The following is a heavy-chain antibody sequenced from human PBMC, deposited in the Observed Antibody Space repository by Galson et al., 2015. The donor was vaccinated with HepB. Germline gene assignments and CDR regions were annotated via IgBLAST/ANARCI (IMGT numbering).Heavy chain of an antibody. CDR2: ISSSTSV. CDR3: TTGISDYGDYLGNSRLGPFDI. Sequence: SLRLSCAASGFSFSDYGMNWVRQAPGKGLEWISFISSSTSVYYADSVKGRITTSRDNARNSLYLQMNSLKTEDTAVYYCTTGISDYGDYLGNSRLGPFDIWGQGTMVTVSS. CDR1: GFSFSDYG. D-gene: IGHD4-17*01. V-gene: IGHV3-48*01. J-gene: IGHJ3*02.